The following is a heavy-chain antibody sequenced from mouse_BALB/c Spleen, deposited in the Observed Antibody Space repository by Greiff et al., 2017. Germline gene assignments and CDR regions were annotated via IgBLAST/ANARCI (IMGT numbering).Heavy chain of an antibody. CDR1: GYAFSSYW. V-gene: IGHV1-80*01. CDR3: AKHGSREGYFDV. D-gene: IGHD1-1*01. Sequence: QVQLQQSGAELVRPGSSVKISCKASGYAFSSYWMNWVKQRPGQGLEWIGQIYPGDGDTNYNGKFKGKATLTADKSSSTAYMQLSSLTSEDSAVYFCAKHGSREGYFDVWGAGTTVTVSS. J-gene: IGHJ1*01. CDR2: IYPGDGDT.